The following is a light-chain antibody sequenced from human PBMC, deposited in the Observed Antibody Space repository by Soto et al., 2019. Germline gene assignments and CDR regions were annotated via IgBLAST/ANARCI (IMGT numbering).Light chain of an antibody. J-gene: IGKJ3*01. CDR2: DAS. V-gene: IGKV1-33*01. CDR3: QQYDNLPFT. Sequence: DIQMTQSPSSLSASVGDRVTITCQASQGISNYLNWYQQKPGKAPKLLIYDASNLETGVPSRFSGSGSGTDFTFTISSLQPEDIASYYCQQYDNLPFTFGPGTKVGIK. CDR1: QGISNY.